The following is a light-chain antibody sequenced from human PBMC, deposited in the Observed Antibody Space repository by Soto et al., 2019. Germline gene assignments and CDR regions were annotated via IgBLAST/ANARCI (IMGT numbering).Light chain of an antibody. CDR1: QSISRW. CDR2: DAS. CDR3: QQYNSYPWT. J-gene: IGKJ1*01. V-gene: IGKV1-5*01. Sequence: DIQMTQSPSTLSASVGDRGTITCRASQSISRWLALYQQKPGKAPKLLIYDASSLESGDPSRFSGSGSGTEFTLSICRLQTDDFATYYLQQYNSYPWTFGQGTKVEIK.